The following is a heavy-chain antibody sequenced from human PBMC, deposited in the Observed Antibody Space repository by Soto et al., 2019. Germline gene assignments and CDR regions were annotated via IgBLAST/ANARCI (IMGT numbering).Heavy chain of an antibody. Sequence: QVQLQESGPGLVKPSETLSLTCTVSGGSISSYYWSWIRQPPGKGLEWIGYIYYSGSTNYNPSLNRRVPTPXATSTHQFSPKLSSVTAADTAVYYCARVWGGAFDFWGQGTMVTVSS. CDR2: IYYSGST. CDR3: ARVWGGAFDF. D-gene: IGHD3-10*01. V-gene: IGHV4-59*01. CDR1: GGSISSYY. J-gene: IGHJ3*01.